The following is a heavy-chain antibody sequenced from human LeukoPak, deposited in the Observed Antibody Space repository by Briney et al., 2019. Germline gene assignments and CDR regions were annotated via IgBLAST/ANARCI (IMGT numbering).Heavy chain of an antibody. J-gene: IGHJ4*02. CDR2: IYHSGST. D-gene: IGHD5-18*01. Sequence: PSETLSLTCTVSGYSISSGYYWGWIRPPPGKGLEWIGSIYHSGSTYYNPSLKSRVTISVDTSKNQFSLKLSSVTAADTAVYYCARSDTAMVTFDYWGQGTLVTVSS. CDR3: ARSDTAMVTFDY. CDR1: GYSISSGYY. V-gene: IGHV4-38-2*02.